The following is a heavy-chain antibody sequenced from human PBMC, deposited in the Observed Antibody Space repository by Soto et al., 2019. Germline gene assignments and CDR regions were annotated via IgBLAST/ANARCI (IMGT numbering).Heavy chain of an antibody. Sequence: PSETLSLTCSVSGGTISGYYWTWIRQPAGKGLEWIGRIYSSGNTKYKASLQSRVTMSLDTSNNQFSLRLTSVTAADPAVYYCARGQRFSDWFDPWGQGTLVTVSS. D-gene: IGHD2-2*01. V-gene: IGHV4-4*07. CDR3: ARGQRFSDWFDP. J-gene: IGHJ5*02. CDR2: IYSSGNT. CDR1: GGTISGYY.